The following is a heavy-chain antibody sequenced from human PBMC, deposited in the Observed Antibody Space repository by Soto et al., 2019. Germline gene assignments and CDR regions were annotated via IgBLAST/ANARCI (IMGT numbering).Heavy chain of an antibody. CDR1: GGSISSGDYY. V-gene: IGHV4-30-4*01. CDR3: ARVVYYDSSGYYYYYGMDV. CDR2: IYYSGST. Sequence: PSETLSLTCTVSGGSISSGDYYWSWIRQPPGKGLEWIGYIYYSGSTYYNPSLKSRVTISVDTSKNQFSLKLSSVTAADTAVYYCARVVYYDSSGYYYYYGMDVWGQGTTVTVSS. D-gene: IGHD3-22*01. J-gene: IGHJ6*02.